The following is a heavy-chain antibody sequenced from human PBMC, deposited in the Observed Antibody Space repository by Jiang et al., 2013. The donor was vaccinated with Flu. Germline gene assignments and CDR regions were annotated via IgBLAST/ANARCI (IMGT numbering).Heavy chain of an antibody. D-gene: IGHD6-13*01. CDR3: ARDVGAAAGTGFDY. V-gene: IGHV1-46*03. Sequence: FQGRVTMTRDTSTSTVYMELSSLRSEDTAVYYCARDVGAAAGTGFDYWGQGTLVTVSS. J-gene: IGHJ4*02.